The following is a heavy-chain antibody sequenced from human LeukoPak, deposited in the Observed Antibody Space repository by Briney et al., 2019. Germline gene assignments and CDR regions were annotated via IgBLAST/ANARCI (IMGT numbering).Heavy chain of an antibody. Sequence: GGSLRLSCAASGFTFSSYAMHWVRHAPGKGLEWVAVISYNGVNKNYADSVKGRFTISRDNSKNTLYLQMNSLRAEDTAVYYCASDGGSDHHGLFDYWGQGTLVTVSS. V-gene: IGHV3-30*04. CDR3: ASDGGSDHHGLFDY. CDR1: GFTFSSYA. D-gene: IGHD5-12*01. J-gene: IGHJ4*02. CDR2: ISYNGVNK.